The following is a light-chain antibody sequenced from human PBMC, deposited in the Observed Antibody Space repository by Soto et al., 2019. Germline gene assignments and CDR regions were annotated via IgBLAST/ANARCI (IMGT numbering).Light chain of an antibody. CDR3: HQHGSTPWT. J-gene: IGKJ1*01. Sequence: EIVLTQSPGTLSLSPGERATLSCRASQSVSSNYLAWYQQKPGQAPRLLIYGASSRATGIPDRFSGSGSGTDVSLTIITREADEYAAEYCHQHGSTPWTFGQGTKVDIK. CDR1: QSVSSNY. CDR2: GAS. V-gene: IGKV3-20*01.